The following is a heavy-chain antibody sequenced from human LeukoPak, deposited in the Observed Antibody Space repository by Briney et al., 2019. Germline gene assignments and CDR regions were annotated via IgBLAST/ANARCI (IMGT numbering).Heavy chain of an antibody. V-gene: IGHV3-74*01. J-gene: IGHJ4*02. Sequence: GGSLRLSCAASGFTFSSYWMHWVRQAPGKGLVWVSRINSDGSSTSYADSVKGRFTISRDNAKNTLYLQMNSLRAEDTAVYYCATRGSYRAYDYWGQGTLVTVSS. CDR1: GFTFSSYW. CDR2: INSDGSST. CDR3: ATRGSYRAYDY. D-gene: IGHD3-16*02.